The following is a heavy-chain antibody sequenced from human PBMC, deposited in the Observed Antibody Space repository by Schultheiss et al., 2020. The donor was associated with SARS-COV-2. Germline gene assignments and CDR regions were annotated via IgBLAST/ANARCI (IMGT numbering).Heavy chain of an antibody. D-gene: IGHD2-15*01. CDR2: ISSGSGNT. CDR1: GFTFSDHY. CDR3: ARDLGIEYYYYYGMDV. V-gene: IGHV3-23*01. Sequence: GGSLRLSCAASGFTFSDHYMDWVRQAPGKGLEWVATISSGSGNTYYADSVKGRFTISRDNSKNTLYLQMNSLRAEDTAVYYCARDLGIEYYYYYGMDVWGQGTTVTVSS. J-gene: IGHJ6*02.